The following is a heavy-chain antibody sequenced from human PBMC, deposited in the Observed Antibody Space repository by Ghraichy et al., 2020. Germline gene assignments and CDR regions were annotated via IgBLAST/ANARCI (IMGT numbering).Heavy chain of an antibody. V-gene: IGHV4-59*01. CDR3: ARVPGIAVAGFDP. Sequence: SETLSLTCTVSGGSISSYYWSWIRQPPGKGLEWIGYIYYSGSTNYNPSLKSRVTISVDTSKNQFSLKLSSVTAADTAVYYCARVPGIAVAGFDPWGQGTLVTVSS. CDR2: IYYSGST. D-gene: IGHD6-19*01. CDR1: GGSISSYY. J-gene: IGHJ5*02.